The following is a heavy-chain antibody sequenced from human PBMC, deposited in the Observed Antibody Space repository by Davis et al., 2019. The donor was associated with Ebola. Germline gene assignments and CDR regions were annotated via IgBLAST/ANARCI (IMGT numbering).Heavy chain of an antibody. CDR1: GYTFTSYY. J-gene: IGHJ4*02. CDR3: ARRVYSRSGFDS. Sequence: SVKVSCKASGYTFTSYYMHWVRQAPGQGLEWMGGIIPIFGTANYAQKFQGRVTITADESTSTAYMELSSLRSEDTAVYYCARRVYSRSGFDSWGQGTLVTVSS. CDR2: IIPIFGTA. D-gene: IGHD2-8*01. V-gene: IGHV1-69*13.